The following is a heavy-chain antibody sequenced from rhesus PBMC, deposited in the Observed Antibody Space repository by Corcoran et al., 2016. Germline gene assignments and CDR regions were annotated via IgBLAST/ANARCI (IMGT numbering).Heavy chain of an antibody. D-gene: IGHD2-27*01. Sequence: QLQLQESGPGLVKPSETLSLTCAVSGGSISSNYWSWIRQPPGKGLEWIGRSSGGGSSTDYNPPLKSRVTISNDTSKNQFSLKLSSVPAADTAVYYCASNIVVVFTALDYWGQGVLVTVSS. CDR3: ASNIVVVFTALDY. CDR2: SSGGGSST. J-gene: IGHJ4*01. CDR1: GGSISSNY. V-gene: IGHV4-173*01.